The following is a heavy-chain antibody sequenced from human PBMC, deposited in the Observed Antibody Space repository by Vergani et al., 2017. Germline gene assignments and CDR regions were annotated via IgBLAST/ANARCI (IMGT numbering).Heavy chain of an antibody. CDR3: ARSITIFGVVTERADAVDI. V-gene: IGHV4-59*11. CDR2: IYYSGST. Sequence: QVQLQESGPGLVKPSETLSLTCTVSGGSISSHYWSWIRQPPGKGLEWIGYIYYSGSTNYNPYLKSRVTISVDTSKNQFSLKLSSVTAADTAVYYCARSITIFGVVTERADAVDIWGQGTMVTVSS. D-gene: IGHD3-3*01. CDR1: GGSISSHY. J-gene: IGHJ3*02.